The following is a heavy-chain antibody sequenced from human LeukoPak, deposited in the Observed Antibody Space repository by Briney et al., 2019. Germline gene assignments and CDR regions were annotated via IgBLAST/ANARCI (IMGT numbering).Heavy chain of an antibody. D-gene: IGHD3-22*01. J-gene: IGHJ3*02. CDR1: GFTFSDYY. V-gene: IGHV3-11*04. CDR3: AREYYYDSSGYYPDAFDI. CDR2: ISSSGSTI. Sequence: PGGSLRLSCAASGFTFSDYYMSWIRQAPGKGLEWVSYISSSGSTIYYADSVKGRFTISRDNAKNSLYLQMNSLRAEDTAVYYCAREYYYDSSGYYPDAFDIWGQGTMVTVSS.